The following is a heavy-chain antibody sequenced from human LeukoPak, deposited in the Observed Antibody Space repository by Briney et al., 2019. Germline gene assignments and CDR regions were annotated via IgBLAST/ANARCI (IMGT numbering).Heavy chain of an antibody. Sequence: GESLKISCKGSGYSFTSYWIGWVRQMPGKGLEWMGIIYPGDSDTRYSPSFQGQVTISADKSISTAYLQWSSLKASDTAMHYCARGPGYYYDKGAFDIWGQGTMVTVSS. D-gene: IGHD3-22*01. CDR2: IYPGDSDT. CDR3: ARGPGYYYDKGAFDI. V-gene: IGHV5-51*01. J-gene: IGHJ3*02. CDR1: GYSFTSYW.